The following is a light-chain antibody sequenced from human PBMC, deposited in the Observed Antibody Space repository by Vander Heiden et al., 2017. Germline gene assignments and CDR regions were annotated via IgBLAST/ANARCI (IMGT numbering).Light chain of an antibody. J-gene: IGKJ3*01. Sequence: EIVLTQSPGTLSLSPGERATLSCRASQSVSSSYLAWYQQKPGQAPRLLIYGASSRATGIPDRFSGSGSGTDFTLTISRLEPEDFAVYYCQKFGASTSGFGPGTKVDIK. CDR1: QSVSSSY. V-gene: IGKV3-20*01. CDR3: QKFGASTSG. CDR2: GAS.